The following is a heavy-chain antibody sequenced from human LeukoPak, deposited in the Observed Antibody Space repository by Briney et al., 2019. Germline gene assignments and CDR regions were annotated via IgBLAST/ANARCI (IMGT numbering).Heavy chain of an antibody. D-gene: IGHD3-10*01. CDR3: AKAGGWFGELLQTSADNWFDP. J-gene: IGHJ5*02. CDR2: ISGSGGST. Sequence: GGSLRLSCAAPGFTFSSYAMSWVRQAPGKGLEWVSAISGSGGSTYYADSVRGRFTISRDNSKNTLYLQMNSLRAEDTAVYYCAKAGGWFGELLQTSADNWFDPWGQGTLVTVSS. CDR1: GFTFSSYA. V-gene: IGHV3-23*01.